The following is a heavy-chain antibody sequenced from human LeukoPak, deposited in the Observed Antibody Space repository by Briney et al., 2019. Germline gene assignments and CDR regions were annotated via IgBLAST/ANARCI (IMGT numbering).Heavy chain of an antibody. J-gene: IGHJ4*02. Sequence: GGSLRLSCSASGVTFSSFWMSWVRQAPGKGLEWVAKIKQDGSEKYYVDSVKGRFTISRDNAKNSLYLQMNSLRAEDTAVYYCARDSPGITIFGVVTPNGGQGTLVTVSS. CDR3: ARDSPGITIFGVVTPN. D-gene: IGHD3-3*01. CDR2: IKQDGSEK. CDR1: GVTFSSFW. V-gene: IGHV3-7*05.